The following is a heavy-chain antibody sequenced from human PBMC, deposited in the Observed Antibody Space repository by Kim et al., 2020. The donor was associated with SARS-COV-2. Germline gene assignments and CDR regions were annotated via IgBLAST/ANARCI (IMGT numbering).Heavy chain of an antibody. CDR2: ISSSSSTI. CDR3: ALLWHDYGDP. CDR1: GFTFSSYS. V-gene: IGHV3-48*02. J-gene: IGHJ5*02. Sequence: GGSLRLSCAASGFTFSSYSMNWVRQAPGKGLEWVSYISSSSSTIYYADSVKGRCTISRDNAKNSLYLQMNSLRDEDTVVYDCALLWHDYGDPWGQGTLVTCSS. D-gene: IGHD4-17*01.